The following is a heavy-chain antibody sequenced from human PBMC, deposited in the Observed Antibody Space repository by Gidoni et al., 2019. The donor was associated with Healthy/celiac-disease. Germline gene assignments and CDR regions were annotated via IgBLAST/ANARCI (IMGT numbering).Heavy chain of an antibody. J-gene: IGHJ5*02. CDR2: INPNSGGT. Sequence: QVQLVQSGAEVKKPGASVKVSCKASGYTFTGYYMHWVRQAPGQGLEWMGWINPNSGGTNYAQKLQGRVTMTRDTSISTAYMELSRLRSDDTAVYYCARDASGYDGNWFDPWGQGTLVTVSS. CDR3: ARDASGYDGNWFDP. V-gene: IGHV1-2*02. CDR1: GYTFTGYY. D-gene: IGHD5-12*01.